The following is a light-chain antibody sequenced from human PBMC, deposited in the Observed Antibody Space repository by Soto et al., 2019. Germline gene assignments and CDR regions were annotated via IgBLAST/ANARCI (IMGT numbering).Light chain of an antibody. V-gene: IGKV1-8*01. Sequence: AIRMTQSPSSLSASTGDRVTITCRASQGISSYLAWYQQKPGKAPKLLIYAASTLQSGVPSRFSGSGSGTEFTLTISSLQPEDFATYYCQQLNSPITFGQGTRLEIK. CDR1: QGISSY. J-gene: IGKJ5*01. CDR3: QQLNSPIT. CDR2: AAS.